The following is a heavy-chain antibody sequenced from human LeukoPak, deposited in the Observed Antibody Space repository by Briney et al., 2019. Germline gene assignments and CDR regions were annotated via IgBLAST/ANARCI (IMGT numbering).Heavy chain of an antibody. D-gene: IGHD3-3*01. CDR1: GFTFSSYW. Sequence: PGGSLRLSCAASGFTFSSYWMHWVRQAPGKGLVWVSRINSDGSSTSYADSVKGRFTISRDNAKNTLYLQMNSLRAEDMAVYYCAKLSRYDFWSGYMNYWGQGTLVTVSS. V-gene: IGHV3-74*01. J-gene: IGHJ4*02. CDR3: AKLSRYDFWSGYMNY. CDR2: INSDGSST.